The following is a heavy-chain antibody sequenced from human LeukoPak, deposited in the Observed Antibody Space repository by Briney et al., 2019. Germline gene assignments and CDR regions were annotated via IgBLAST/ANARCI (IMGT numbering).Heavy chain of an antibody. J-gene: IGHJ4*02. V-gene: IGHV1-2*02. CDR3: AKDEVYSSSWYRQNYFDN. CDR1: GYTFTGYY. D-gene: IGHD6-13*01. CDR2: INPNSGGT. Sequence: ASVKVSCKASGYTFTGYYMHWVRQAPGQGLEWMGWINPNSGGTHYVEKFQDRVTMTRDTSISTAYMELRRLRAEDMAVYYCAKDEVYSSSWYRQNYFDNWGPGTLVTVSS.